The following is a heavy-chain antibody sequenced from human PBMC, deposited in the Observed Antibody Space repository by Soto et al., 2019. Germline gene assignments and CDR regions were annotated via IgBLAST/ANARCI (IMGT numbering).Heavy chain of an antibody. D-gene: IGHD5-12*01. CDR3: ARDKSGPADY. Sequence: GGSLRLSCAASAFTFSNYFMHWVRQAPGKGLVWVSRIDSDGSRTNYADSVEGRFTISRDNAKNTLYLQMNSLTSEDTAVYYCARDKSGPADYWGQGTLVTVSS. CDR2: IDSDGSRT. J-gene: IGHJ4*02. V-gene: IGHV3-74*01. CDR1: AFTFSNYF.